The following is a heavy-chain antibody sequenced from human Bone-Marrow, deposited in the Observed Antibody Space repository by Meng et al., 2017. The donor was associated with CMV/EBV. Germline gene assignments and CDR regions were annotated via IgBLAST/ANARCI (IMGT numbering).Heavy chain of an antibody. J-gene: IGHJ6*02. D-gene: IGHD3-3*01. V-gene: IGHV1-8*01. CDR2: MNPNSGNT. CDR3: ARGGITLLGVVIKSRYYYYGMDV. CDR1: GYTFTSYD. Sequence: VKVSCKASGYTFTSYDINWVRQATGQGLEWMGWMNPNSGNTGYAQKFQGRVTMTRNTYISTAYLEVSSLRSEDTDVYYCARGGITLLGVVIKSRYYYYGMDVWGQGTTVTVSS.